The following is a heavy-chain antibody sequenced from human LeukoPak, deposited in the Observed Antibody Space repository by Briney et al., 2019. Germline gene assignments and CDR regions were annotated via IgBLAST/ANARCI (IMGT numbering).Heavy chain of an antibody. CDR1: GGTFSSYV. V-gene: IGHV1-69*06. D-gene: IGHD3-22*01. J-gene: IGHJ5*02. CDR2: IIPMFGEA. Sequence: GASVKVSCKASGGTFSSYVFNWVRQAPGQGLEWMGGIIPMFGEAYYAQSFQGRVRVSADKSTSTVYMELRSLRAEDTAVYYCATKYYHDTGDYFGPEFDPWGQGTLVTVSS. CDR3: ATKYYHDTGDYFGPEFDP.